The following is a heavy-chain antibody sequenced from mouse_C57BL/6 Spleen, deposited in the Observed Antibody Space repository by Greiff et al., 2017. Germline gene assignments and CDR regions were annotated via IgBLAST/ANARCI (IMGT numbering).Heavy chain of an antibody. CDR3: TYDYDEGFAY. D-gene: IGHD2-4*01. CDR1: GYAFTNYL. Sequence: QVQLQQSGAELVRPGTSVKVSCKASGYAFTNYLIEWVKQRPGQGLEWIGVINPGSGGTNYNEKFKGKATLTADKSSSTAYMQLSSLTSEDSAVYFCTYDYDEGFAYWGQGTLVTVSA. J-gene: IGHJ3*01. CDR2: INPGSGGT. V-gene: IGHV1-54*01.